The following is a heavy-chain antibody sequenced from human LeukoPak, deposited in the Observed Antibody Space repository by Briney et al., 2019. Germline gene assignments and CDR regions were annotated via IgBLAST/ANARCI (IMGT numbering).Heavy chain of an antibody. CDR1: GYTFTSYY. V-gene: IGHV1-46*01. CDR3: ARDPNPYSYGFVSRYWFDP. J-gene: IGHJ5*02. Sequence: VASLKLSCKASGYTFTSYYMNWVRQAPGQGLEWMGIINPSGSSTSYAQKFQGRVTMTRDTSTSTVYMEMSSLRSEDTAVYYGARDPNPYSYGFVSRYWFDPWGQGTLVTVSS. CDR2: INPSGSST. D-gene: IGHD5-18*01.